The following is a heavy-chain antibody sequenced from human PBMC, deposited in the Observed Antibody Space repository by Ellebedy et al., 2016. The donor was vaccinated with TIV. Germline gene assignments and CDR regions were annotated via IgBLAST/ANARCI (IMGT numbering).Heavy chain of an antibody. CDR3: ARDGAYGDYSPGQHALEV. Sequence: GGSLRLSCAVSGFSFSSYWMSWIRRAPGKGLEWVANINQDGSQKNYVDSVKGRFTVSRDKAKNLLYFQMNSLRVDDTAVYYCARDGAYGDYSPGQHALEVWGQGTTVTVS. J-gene: IGHJ6*02. CDR1: GFSFSSYW. V-gene: IGHV3-7*03. D-gene: IGHD4-17*01. CDR2: INQDGSQK.